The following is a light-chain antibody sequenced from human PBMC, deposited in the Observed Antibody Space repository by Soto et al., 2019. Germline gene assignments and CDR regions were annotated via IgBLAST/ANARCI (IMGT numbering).Light chain of an antibody. CDR2: EVI. Sequence: QSVLTQPPSASGSPGQSVTISCTGTSSDIGAYNYVSWYQQHPGKAPKLMIYEVIKRPSGVPDRFSGSKSGNTASLTVSGLQAEDEAVYSCSSYVGTNTVIFGGGTKLTVL. CDR1: SSDIGAYNY. J-gene: IGLJ2*01. V-gene: IGLV2-8*01. CDR3: SSYVGTNTVI.